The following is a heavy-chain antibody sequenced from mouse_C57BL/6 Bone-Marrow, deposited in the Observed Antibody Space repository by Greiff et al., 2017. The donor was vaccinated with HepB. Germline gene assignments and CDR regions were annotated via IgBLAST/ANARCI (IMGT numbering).Heavy chain of an antibody. J-gene: IGHJ3*01. CDR1: GYTFTSYW. D-gene: IGHD1-1*01. Sequence: QVQLQQPGAELVKPGASVKMSCKASGYTFTSYWITWVKQRPGQGLEWIGDIYPGSGSTNYNEKFKSKATLTVDTSSSTAYMQLSSLTSEDSAVYYCAKGDYYERSWFAYWGQGTLVTVSA. V-gene: IGHV1-55*01. CDR3: AKGDYYERSWFAY. CDR2: IYPGSGST.